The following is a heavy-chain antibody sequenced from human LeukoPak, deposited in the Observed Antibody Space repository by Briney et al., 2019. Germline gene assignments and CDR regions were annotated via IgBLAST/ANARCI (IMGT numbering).Heavy chain of an antibody. Sequence: SETLSLTCTVSGGSVSSSSYYWGWIRQPPGKGLEWIGSGNYSGTTYYNPSLKSRVTISVDTSKNQFSLKLSSVTAADPAVYYCARQILYAVPNKGSWSFDFWGQGTMVTVSS. V-gene: IGHV4-39*01. CDR2: GNYSGTT. CDR3: ARQILYAVPNKGSWSFDF. J-gene: IGHJ3*01. CDR1: GGSVSSSSYY. D-gene: IGHD2-8*01.